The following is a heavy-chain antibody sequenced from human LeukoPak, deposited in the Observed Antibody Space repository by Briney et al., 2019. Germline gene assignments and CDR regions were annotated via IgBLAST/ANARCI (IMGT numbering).Heavy chain of an antibody. Sequence: SETLSLTCTVSGGSISSYYWSWIRQPPGKGLEWIGYIYYSGSTNYNPSLKSRVTISVDTSKNQFSLKLSSVTAADTAVYYCARGWELQAFDIWGQGTMVTVSS. CDR1: GGSISSYY. CDR2: IYYSGST. D-gene: IGHD1-26*01. V-gene: IGHV4-59*08. J-gene: IGHJ3*02. CDR3: ARGWELQAFDI.